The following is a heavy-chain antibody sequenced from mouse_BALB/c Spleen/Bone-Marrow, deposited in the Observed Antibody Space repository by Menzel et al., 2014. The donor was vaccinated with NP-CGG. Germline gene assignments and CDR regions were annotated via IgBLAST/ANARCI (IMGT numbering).Heavy chain of an antibody. Sequence: VQLQQSGAELVRPGASVKLSCKASGYTFTSYWMNWVRQRTGQGLEWIGIIEPSDSDTNYNQMFKDKATLTVDKSSNTAHMQLSSLTSEDSAVYYCARNWAFDYWGQGTILTVSS. V-gene: IGHV1-61*01. CDR2: IEPSDSDT. CDR3: ARNWAFDY. D-gene: IGHD4-1*01. J-gene: IGHJ2*01. CDR1: GYTFTSYW.